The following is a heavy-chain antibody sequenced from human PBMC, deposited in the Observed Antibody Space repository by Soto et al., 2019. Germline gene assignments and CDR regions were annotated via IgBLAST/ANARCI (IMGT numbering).Heavy chain of an antibody. Sequence: GSAPTLVNLTQTVTLTCTFSGFSLSTSGVGVGWIRQPPGKALEWLALIYWDDDKRYSPSLKSRLTITKDTSKNQVVLTMTNMDPVDTATYYCAFRVDHNWFDPWGQGTLVTVSS. J-gene: IGHJ5*02. CDR3: AFRVDHNWFDP. CDR2: IYWDDDK. D-gene: IGHD2-15*01. CDR1: GFSLSTSGVG. V-gene: IGHV2-5*02.